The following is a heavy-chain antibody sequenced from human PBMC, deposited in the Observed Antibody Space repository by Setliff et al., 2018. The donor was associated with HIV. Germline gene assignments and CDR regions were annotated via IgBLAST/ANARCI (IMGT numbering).Heavy chain of an antibody. D-gene: IGHD3-10*01. J-gene: IGHJ6*03. CDR2: IAYSGST. Sequence: TLSLTRTVSGDSVSSSSYYWGWIRQPPGKGLEWVGTIAYSGSTYYNPSLKSRVTISVDTSKNQFSLKLTTMTAVDTAVYYCARQVTMIRGVQNYYMDVWGKGTTVTVSS. CDR3: ARQVTMIRGVQNYYMDV. V-gene: IGHV4-39*01. CDR1: GDSVSSSSYY.